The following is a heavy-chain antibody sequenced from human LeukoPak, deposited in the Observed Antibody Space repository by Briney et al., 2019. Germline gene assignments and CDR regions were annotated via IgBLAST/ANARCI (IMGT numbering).Heavy chain of an antibody. J-gene: IGHJ3*02. CDR2: IIPILGIA. D-gene: IGHD6-19*01. V-gene: IGHV1-69*04. Sequence: VASVKVSCKASGGTFSSYAISWVRQAPGQGLEWMGRIIPILGIANYAQKFQGRVTITADKSTSTAYMELSSLRSEDTAVYYCARDKAVAGYDAFDIWGQGPMLTVSS. CDR3: ARDKAVAGYDAFDI. CDR1: GGTFSSYA.